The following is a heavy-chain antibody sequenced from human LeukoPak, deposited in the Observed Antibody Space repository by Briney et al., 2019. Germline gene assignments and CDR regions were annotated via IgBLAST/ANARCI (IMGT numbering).Heavy chain of an antibody. J-gene: IGHJ4*02. CDR1: GGSISSSSYY. V-gene: IGHV4-39*01. CDR2: IYYSGST. D-gene: IGHD3-22*01. CDR3: ARQIYDSSGYPLVYY. Sequence: SETLSLTCTVSGGSISSSSYYWGWIRQPPGKGLEWIGSIYYSGSTYYNPSLKSRVTISVDTSKNQFSLKLSSVTAADTAVYYCARQIYDSSGYPLVYYWGQGTLVTVSS.